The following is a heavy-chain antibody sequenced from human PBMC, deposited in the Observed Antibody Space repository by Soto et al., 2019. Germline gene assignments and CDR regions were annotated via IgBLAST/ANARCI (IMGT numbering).Heavy chain of an antibody. CDR1: GFTVSSNY. J-gene: IGHJ6*02. D-gene: IGHD6-19*01. CDR2: ISYDGNNK. CDR3: AKERVDRAVAGTYYYYYGMDV. V-gene: IGHV3-30*18. Sequence: HPGGSLRLSCAASGFTVSSNYMSWVRQAPGKGLEWVAVISYDGNNKYYADSVKGRFTISRDSSRNTLYLQMNSLSAEDTAFYYCAKERVDRAVAGTYYYYYGMDVWGRGTPVTVSS.